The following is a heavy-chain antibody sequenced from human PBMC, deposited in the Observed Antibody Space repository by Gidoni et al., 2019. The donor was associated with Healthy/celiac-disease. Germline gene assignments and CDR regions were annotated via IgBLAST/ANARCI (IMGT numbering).Heavy chain of an antibody. CDR2: INHSGST. Sequence: QVQLQQWGAGLLKPSETLSLTCAVYGGSFSGYYWSWIRQPPGKGLEWIGEINHSGSTNYNPSLKSRVTISVDTSKNQFSLKLSSVTAADTAVYYCARSEIRGVFDYWGQGTLVTVSS. D-gene: IGHD3-16*01. CDR3: ARSEIRGVFDY. CDR1: GGSFSGYY. J-gene: IGHJ4*02. V-gene: IGHV4-34*01.